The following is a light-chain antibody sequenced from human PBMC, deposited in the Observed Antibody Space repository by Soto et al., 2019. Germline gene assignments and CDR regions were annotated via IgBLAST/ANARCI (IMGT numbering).Light chain of an antibody. CDR2: DAS. CDR1: QYMTNW. J-gene: IGKJ1*01. Sequence: DIQVTQSPSTLSASVGDRVTITCRASQYMTNWLAWYQQKPGKAPKLLIYDASTLESGVPSRFSGSGYGTEFTLTISSLQPDDFATYYCQQYKVYSQTFGQGTKVDIK. CDR3: QQYKVYSQT. V-gene: IGKV1-5*01.